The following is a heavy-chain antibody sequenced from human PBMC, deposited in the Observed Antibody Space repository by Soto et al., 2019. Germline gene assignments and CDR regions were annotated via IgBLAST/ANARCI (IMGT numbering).Heavy chain of an antibody. CDR1: GFAFNSYA. J-gene: IGHJ5*02. D-gene: IGHD3-3*01. CDR3: NKEHAYGYYGWFDP. V-gene: IGHV3-23*01. Sequence: LRLSCVASGFAFNSYAMTWVRQAPGKGLEWVSTITNSGGRTYYSDSVKGRFTTSRDNSKKTLYMQMTTLTAEDTATYCCNKEHAYGYYGWFDPWGQGTLVTVSS. CDR2: ITNSGGRT.